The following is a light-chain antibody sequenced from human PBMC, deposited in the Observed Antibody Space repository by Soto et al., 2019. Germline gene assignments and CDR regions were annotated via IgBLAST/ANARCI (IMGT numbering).Light chain of an antibody. CDR1: QSVDNY. J-gene: IGKJ1*01. CDR2: DAS. V-gene: IGKV3-11*01. CDR3: LQRNNWPWT. Sequence: EIVLTQFPGTLSLSPGEGATLSCRASQSVDNYLAWYQQKPGQAPRLLIFDASFRATGTPARFSGSGSGTDFTLSISRLEPEDFAVYYCLQRNNWPWTFGQGTKV.